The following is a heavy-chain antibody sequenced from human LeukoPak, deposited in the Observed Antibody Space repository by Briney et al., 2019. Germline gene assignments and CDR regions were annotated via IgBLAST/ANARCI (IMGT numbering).Heavy chain of an antibody. J-gene: IGHJ4*02. CDR3: AREASSGYCRD. CDR2: IYYSGST. D-gene: IGHD3-22*01. CDR1: GGSISSYY. Sequence: NASETLSLTCTVSGGSISSYYWSWIRQPPGKGLEWIGYIYYSGSTNYNPSLKSRVTISVDTSKNQFSLKLSSVTAADTAVYYCAREASSGYCRDWGQGTLVTVSS. V-gene: IGHV4-59*01.